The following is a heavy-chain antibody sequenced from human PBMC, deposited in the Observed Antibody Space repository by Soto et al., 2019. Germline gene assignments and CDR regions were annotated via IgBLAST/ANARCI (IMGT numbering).Heavy chain of an antibody. D-gene: IGHD3-22*01. V-gene: IGHV4-59*01. CDR1: GGSISSYY. CDR2: IYYSGST. Sequence: PSETLSLTCTVSGGSISSYYWSWIRQPPGKGLEWIGYIYYSGSTNYNPSLKSRATISVDTSKNQFSLKLSSVTAADTAVYYCARDYYDSSGYLIHDAFDIWGQGTMVTVSS. CDR3: ARDYYDSSGYLIHDAFDI. J-gene: IGHJ3*02.